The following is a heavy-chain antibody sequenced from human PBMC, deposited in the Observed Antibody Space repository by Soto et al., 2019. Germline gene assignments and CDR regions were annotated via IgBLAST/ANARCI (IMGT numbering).Heavy chain of an antibody. CDR3: KTGNVVIRDYYYFGMDV. D-gene: IGHD3-22*01. J-gene: IGHJ6*02. CDR1: GFTFSGSA. Sequence: EVQLVESGGGLVQPGGSLKLSCAASGFTFSGSAMHWVRQASGKGLEWVGRIRSKANSYATAYAASVKGRFTISRDDSKNTASLQMNSLKSEDTAVYYCKTGNVVIRDYYYFGMDVWGQGTTVTVSS. V-gene: IGHV3-73*01. CDR2: IRSKANSYAT.